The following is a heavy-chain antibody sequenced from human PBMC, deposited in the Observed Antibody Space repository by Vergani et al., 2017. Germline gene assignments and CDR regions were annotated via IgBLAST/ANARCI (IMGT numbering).Heavy chain of an antibody. J-gene: IGHJ6*02. Sequence: EVQLVQSGAEVKKPGESLKISCKGSGYSFTSYWIGWVCQMPGKGLEWMGIIYPGDSDTRYSPSFQGQVTISADKSISTAYLQWSSLKASDTAMYYCARLLGGYSYGSGSYYYGMDVWGQGTTVTVSS. CDR1: GYSFTSYW. CDR3: ARLLGGYSYGSGSYYYGMDV. V-gene: IGHV5-51*01. CDR2: IYPGDSDT. D-gene: IGHD5-18*01.